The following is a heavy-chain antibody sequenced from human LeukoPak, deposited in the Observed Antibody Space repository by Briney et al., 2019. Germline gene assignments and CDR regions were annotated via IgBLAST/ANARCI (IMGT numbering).Heavy chain of an antibody. CDR1: GGSISSTSYY. J-gene: IGHJ6*03. D-gene: IGHD5-18*01. CDR3: ARVDTAMAYYYYYYMDV. CDR2: IYYSGST. V-gene: IGHV4-39*07. Sequence: SETLSLTCTVSGGSISSTSYYWGWIRQPPGKGLEWIGSIYYSGSTYYDPSLKSRVTISVDTSKNQFSLKLSSVTAADTAVYYCARVDTAMAYYYYYYMDVWGKGTTVTVSS.